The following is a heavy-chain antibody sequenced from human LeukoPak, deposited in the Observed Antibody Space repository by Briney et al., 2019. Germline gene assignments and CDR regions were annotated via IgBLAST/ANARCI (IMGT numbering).Heavy chain of an antibody. J-gene: IGHJ4*02. V-gene: IGHV3-23*01. D-gene: IGHD3-10*01. CDR3: ARVTSGSSYRPFDY. CDR1: PFTYNRYV. CDR2: ISGGGEST. Sequence: GGSLRLSCALSPFTYNRYVMSWVRQAPGKGLEWVSTISGGGESTHYADSVKGRFIISRDNSKNTLFLQMNSLRAEDTAVYYCARVTSGSSYRPFDYWGQGTLVTVSS.